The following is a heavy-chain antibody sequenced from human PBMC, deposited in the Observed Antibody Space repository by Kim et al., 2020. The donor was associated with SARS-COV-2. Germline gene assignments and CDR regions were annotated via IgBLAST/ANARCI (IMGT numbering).Heavy chain of an antibody. D-gene: IGHD6-19*01. Sequence: SETLSLTCTVSGGSISSYYWSWIRQPPGKGLEWIGYIYYSGSTNYNPSLKSRVTISLDTSKNQFSLKLSSVTAADTAVYYCARTIAVAGRTFYYGMDVWGQGTTVTVSS. CDR1: GGSISSYY. CDR3: ARTIAVAGRTFYYGMDV. V-gene: IGHV4-59*01. CDR2: IYYSGST. J-gene: IGHJ6*02.